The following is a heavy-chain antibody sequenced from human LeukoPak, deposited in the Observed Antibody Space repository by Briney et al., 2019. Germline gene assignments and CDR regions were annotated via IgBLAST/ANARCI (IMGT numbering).Heavy chain of an antibody. Sequence: SETLSLTCSVSGGSITSYYWSWIRQPPGKGLEWIGYVDHSGSTNYNPSLKSRVTISLDTSKNQFFLKLSSVTAADTALYYCARGNANWGQGTLVTVSS. CDR2: VDHSGST. CDR3: ARGNAN. V-gene: IGHV4-59*01. J-gene: IGHJ4*02. CDR1: GGSITSYY.